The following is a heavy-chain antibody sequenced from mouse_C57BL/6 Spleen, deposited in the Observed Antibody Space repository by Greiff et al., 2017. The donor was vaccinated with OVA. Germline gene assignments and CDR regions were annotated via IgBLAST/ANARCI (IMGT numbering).Heavy chain of an antibody. V-gene: IGHV3-6*01. J-gene: IGHJ2*01. CDR3: ASPYYSNYVGDY. CDR2: ISYDGSN. D-gene: IGHD2-5*01. Sequence: ESGPGLVKPSQSLSLTCSVTGYSITSGYYWNWIRQFPGNKLEWMGYISYDGSNNYNPSLKNRISITRDTSKNQFFLKLNSVTTEDTATYYCASPYYSNYVGDYWGQGTTLTVSS. CDR1: GYSITSGYY.